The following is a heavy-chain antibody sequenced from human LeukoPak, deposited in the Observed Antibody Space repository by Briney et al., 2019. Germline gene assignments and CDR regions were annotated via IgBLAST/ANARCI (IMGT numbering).Heavy chain of an antibody. CDR1: GYTFTGYY. Sequence: ASVKVSCKASGYTFTGYYMHWVRQAPGQGLEWMGWINPNSGGTNYAQKFQGRVTMTRDTSISTAYMELSRLRSDDTAVYYCAIQISNWGQDWYFDLWGRGTLVTVSS. V-gene: IGHV1-2*02. D-gene: IGHD7-27*01. J-gene: IGHJ2*01. CDR3: AIQISNWGQDWYFDL. CDR2: INPNSGGT.